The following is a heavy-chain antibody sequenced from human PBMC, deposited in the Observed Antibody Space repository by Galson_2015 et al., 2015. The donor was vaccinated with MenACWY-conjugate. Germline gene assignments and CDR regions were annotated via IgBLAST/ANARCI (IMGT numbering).Heavy chain of an antibody. J-gene: IGHJ4*02. Sequence: SLRLSCAASGFTFSRYWMHWVRQAPGEGLEWVSSITSGSDYIYYADSVKGRFTVSRDNAENSLYLQMNSLRPEDTAVYYCAREDLAWAFGLDYWGQGTLVTVSS. CDR3: AREDLAWAFGLDY. V-gene: IGHV3-21*01. CDR1: GFTFSRYW. CDR2: ITSGSDYI. D-gene: IGHD2/OR15-2a*01.